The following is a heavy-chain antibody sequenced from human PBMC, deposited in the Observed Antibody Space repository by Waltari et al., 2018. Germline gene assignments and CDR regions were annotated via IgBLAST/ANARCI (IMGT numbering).Heavy chain of an antibody. Sequence: QLQLQESGPGLVKPSETPSLTCPVSCGSIRSSSYYWGWIRQPPGKGLEWIGSIYYSGSTYYNPSLKSRVTISVDTSKNQFSLKLSSVTAADTAVYYCASTIFGVVIIPRFDYWGQGTLVTVSS. CDR2: IYYSGST. J-gene: IGHJ4*02. D-gene: IGHD3-3*01. V-gene: IGHV4-39*07. CDR3: ASTIFGVVIIPRFDY. CDR1: CGSIRSSSYY.